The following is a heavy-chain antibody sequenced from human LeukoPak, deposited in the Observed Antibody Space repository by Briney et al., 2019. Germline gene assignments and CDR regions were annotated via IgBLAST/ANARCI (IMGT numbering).Heavy chain of an antibody. CDR1: GFTFSSYW. CDR3: ARVAPQGLPDFTQYDAFDI. CDR2: INGDGSST. Sequence: PGGSLRLSCAASGFTFSSYWMHWVRQAPGKGLVWVSRINGDGSSTSYADSVKGRFTISRDNAKNTLYLQMNSLRAEDTAVYYCARVAPQGLPDFTQYDAFDIWGQGTMVTVSS. D-gene: IGHD3-16*01. J-gene: IGHJ3*02. V-gene: IGHV3-74*01.